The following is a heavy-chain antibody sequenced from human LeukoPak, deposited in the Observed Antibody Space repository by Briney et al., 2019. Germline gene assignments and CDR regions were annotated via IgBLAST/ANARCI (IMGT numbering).Heavy chain of an antibody. CDR2: ISGSGSSS. D-gene: IGHD6-19*01. V-gene: IGHV3-23*01. CDR1: GFSFSNYA. Sequence: PGGSLRLSCAASGFSFSNYAMTWVRQAPGMGLEWVSSISGSGSSSYYADSVKGRFTVSRDNSKNTLHLQMNSLRAEDTAVYYCARSSGWRNYMDVWGKGTTVTVSS. J-gene: IGHJ6*03. CDR3: ARSSGWRNYMDV.